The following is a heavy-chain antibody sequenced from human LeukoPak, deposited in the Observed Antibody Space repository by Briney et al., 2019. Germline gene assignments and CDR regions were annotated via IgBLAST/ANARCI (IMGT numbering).Heavy chain of an antibody. CDR3: AREDGDAFDI. CDR1: GFTFSSYE. Sequence: GGSLRLTCAASGFTFSSYEMDWVRRAPGKGLEWVSYIGSSGGSRYYADSVKGRFTSSRDNAKNSLYLQMNSLRVEDTAVYYCAREDGDAFDIWGQGTMVSVSS. D-gene: IGHD5-24*01. J-gene: IGHJ3*02. V-gene: IGHV3-48*03. CDR2: IGSSGGSR.